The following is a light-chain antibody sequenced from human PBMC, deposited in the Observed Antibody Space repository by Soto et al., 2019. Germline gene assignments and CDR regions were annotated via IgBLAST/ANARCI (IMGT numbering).Light chain of an antibody. J-gene: IGLJ2*01. CDR3: SSYAGSNNFVV. Sequence: QSALTHPPSASGSPGQSVTISCTGTSSDVGGYNYFSWYQQHPGKVPKLMIYVVSKRPSGVPDRISGSKSGNTASLTVSGLQSEDEADYYCSSYAGSNNFVVFGGGTKVTVL. CDR2: VVS. V-gene: IGLV2-8*01. CDR1: SSDVGGYNY.